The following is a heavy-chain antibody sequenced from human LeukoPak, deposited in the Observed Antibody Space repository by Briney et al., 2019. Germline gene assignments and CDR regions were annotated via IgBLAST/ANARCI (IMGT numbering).Heavy chain of an antibody. Sequence: SVKVSCKASGGTFSSYAISWVRQAPGQGLEWMGGIIPIFGTANYAQKFQGRVTITTDESTSTAYMELSSLRSEDTAVYYCARGGDGYHPSYYYYYMDVWGKGTTVTVSS. D-gene: IGHD5-24*01. V-gene: IGHV1-69*05. CDR2: IIPIFGTA. J-gene: IGHJ6*03. CDR1: GGTFSSYA. CDR3: ARGGDGYHPSYYYYYMDV.